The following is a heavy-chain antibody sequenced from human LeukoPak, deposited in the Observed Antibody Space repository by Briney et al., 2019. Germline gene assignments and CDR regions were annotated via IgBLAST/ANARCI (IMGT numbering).Heavy chain of an antibody. CDR1: GGSISSANW. V-gene: IGHV4-4*02. Sequence: PSGTLSLTCAVSGGSISSANWWSWVRQPPGKGLEWIGEIHHSGSTNHNPSLRSRVTISVDKSNNQFSLKLSSVTAADTAVYYCARGARRTFDYWGQGTLVTVSS. J-gene: IGHJ4*02. D-gene: IGHD3/OR15-3a*01. CDR2: IHHSGST. CDR3: ARGARRTFDY.